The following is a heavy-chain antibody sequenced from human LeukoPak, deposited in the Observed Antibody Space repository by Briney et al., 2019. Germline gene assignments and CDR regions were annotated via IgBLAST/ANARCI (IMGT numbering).Heavy chain of an antibody. CDR1: GFTFSSYA. Sequence: GGSLRLTCAASGFTFSSYAMSWVRQAPGKGLEWVSAISGSGGSTYYADSVKGRFTISRDNSKNTPYLQMNSLRAEDTAVYYCARAGYNYGSPEHDYWGQGTLVTVSS. CDR3: ARAGYNYGSPEHDY. CDR2: ISGSGGST. J-gene: IGHJ4*02. V-gene: IGHV3-23*01. D-gene: IGHD5-18*01.